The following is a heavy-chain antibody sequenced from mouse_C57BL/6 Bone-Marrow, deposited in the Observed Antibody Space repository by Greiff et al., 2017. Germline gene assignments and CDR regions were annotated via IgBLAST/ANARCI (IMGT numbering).Heavy chain of an antibody. CDR3: ARNRMGCY. CDR2: IHPNSRST. D-gene: IGHD2-14*01. Sequence: VQLQQPGAELVKPGASVKLSCKASGYNFTSYWMHWVKQRPGQGLEWIGMIHPNSRSTNYNEKFKSKATLTVDKSSITAYMQLSSLTSEDSAVYYCARNRMGCYWGQGTTLTVSS. V-gene: IGHV1-64*01. CDR1: GYNFTSYW. J-gene: IGHJ2*01.